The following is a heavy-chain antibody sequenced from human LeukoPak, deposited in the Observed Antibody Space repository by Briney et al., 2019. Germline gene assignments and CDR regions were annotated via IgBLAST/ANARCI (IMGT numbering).Heavy chain of an antibody. CDR2: FDPEDGET. CDR1: VCTLTQLS. D-gene: IGHD1-1*01. CDR3: ATDYATLRAFDI. Sequence: ASVTVSCTVSVCTLTQLSMHWVRQAPGNGREWMGGFDPEDGETIYAQKFQGRVTMTEDTSTDTAYMELSSLRSEDTAVYYCATDYATLRAFDIWGQGTMVTVSS. V-gene: IGHV1-24*01. J-gene: IGHJ3*02.